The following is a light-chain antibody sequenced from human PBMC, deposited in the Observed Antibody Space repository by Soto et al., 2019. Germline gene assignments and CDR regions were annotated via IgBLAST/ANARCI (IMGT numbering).Light chain of an antibody. CDR2: WAS. CDR1: QSVLYSSNNKNY. V-gene: IGKV4-1*01. Sequence: DIVMTQSPDSLAVSLGERATINCKSSQSVLYSSNNKNYLAWYQQKPGQPPKLLIYWASTRESGVPDRFSGSGSGTEFTLTISSLQAADVAVYYCQQYYSTPQTFGQGTKLEIK. CDR3: QQYYSTPQT. J-gene: IGKJ2*01.